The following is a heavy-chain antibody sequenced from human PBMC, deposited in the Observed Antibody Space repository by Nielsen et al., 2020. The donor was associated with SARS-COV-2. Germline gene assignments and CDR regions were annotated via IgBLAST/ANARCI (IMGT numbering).Heavy chain of an antibody. D-gene: IGHD2-15*01. CDR3: ARGGVAPS. CDR1: GFVVSSNY. V-gene: IGHV3-53*01. J-gene: IGHJ4*02. CDR2: IYSGGST. Sequence: LSLTCAASGFVVSSNYLTWVRQAPGKGLEWVSVIYSGGSTYYAGSVKGRFTISRDNSKNTLYLQMNSLRPEDTAVYYCARGGVAPSWGQGTLVTVSS.